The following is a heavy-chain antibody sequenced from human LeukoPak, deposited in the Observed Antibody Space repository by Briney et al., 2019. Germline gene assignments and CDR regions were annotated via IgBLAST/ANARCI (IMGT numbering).Heavy chain of an antibody. CDR2: IYYTGST. V-gene: IGHV4-39*01. CDR1: GGSISSTYYY. CDR3: ARRGDY. D-gene: IGHD3-16*01. J-gene: IGHJ4*02. Sequence: SETLSLTCTVSGGSISSTYYYWGRIRQPPGKGLEWIGSIYYTGSTYYNPSLKSRVTISIDTSKNQFSLKLSSVTAADTAVYYCARRGDYWGQGTLVTVSS.